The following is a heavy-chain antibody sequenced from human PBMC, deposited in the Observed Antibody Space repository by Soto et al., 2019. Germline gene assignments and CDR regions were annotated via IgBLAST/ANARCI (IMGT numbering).Heavy chain of an antibody. V-gene: IGHV3-30*18. CDR3: AKAGEVFGLVIFAYLDS. J-gene: IGHJ4*02. Sequence: QVQLVESGGGVVQPGTSLRVSCEVSGFSLSSYAIHWVRQAPGKGLEWVAVTSNDGKKVSYADSVKGRFTVSRDNSKNSVALRLNGLRSADSAVYFCAKAGEVFGLVIFAYLDSWGQGSLVTVSA. CDR1: GFSLSSYA. D-gene: IGHD2-21*01. CDR2: TSNDGKKV.